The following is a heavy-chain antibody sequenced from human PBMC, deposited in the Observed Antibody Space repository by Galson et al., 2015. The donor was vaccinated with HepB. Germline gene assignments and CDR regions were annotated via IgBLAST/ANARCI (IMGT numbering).Heavy chain of an antibody. J-gene: IGHJ4*02. CDR3: ARASSSSELYYFDY. CDR1: GYTLTDLS. V-gene: IGHV1-46*04. D-gene: IGHD6-19*01. CDR2: INPSGGST. Sequence: SVKVSCKVSGYTLTDLSMHWVRQAPGQGLEWMGIINPSGGSTSYAQKLQGRVTMTRDTSTSTVYMELSSLRSEDTAVYFCARASSSSELYYFDYWGQGTLVTVSS.